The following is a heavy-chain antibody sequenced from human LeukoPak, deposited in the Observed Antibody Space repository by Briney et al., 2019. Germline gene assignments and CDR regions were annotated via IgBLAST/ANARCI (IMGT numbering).Heavy chain of an antibody. J-gene: IGHJ5*02. Sequence: SETLSLTCTVSGGSISSSSYYWGWIRQPPGKGLEWIGYIYYSGSTNYNPSLKSRVTISVDTSKNQFSLKLSSVTAADTAVYYCASTSGSPPRNWFDPWGQGTLLTVSS. V-gene: IGHV4-61*05. CDR2: IYYSGST. D-gene: IGHD1-26*01. CDR1: GGSISSSSYY. CDR3: ASTSGSPPRNWFDP.